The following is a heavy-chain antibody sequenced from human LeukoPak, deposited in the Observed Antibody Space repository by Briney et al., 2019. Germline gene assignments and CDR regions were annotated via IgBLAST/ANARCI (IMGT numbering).Heavy chain of an antibody. J-gene: IGHJ4*02. Sequence: QPGGSLRLSCAASGFTFSSYAMNWVRQAPGKGLEWVSAISGSGGSTYYADSVKGRFTISRDNSKNTLYLQMNSLRAEDTAVYYCATSKGSGWYQVSDYWGQGTLVTVSS. CDR3: ATSKGSGWYQVSDY. D-gene: IGHD6-19*01. V-gene: IGHV3-23*01. CDR1: GFTFSSYA. CDR2: ISGSGGST.